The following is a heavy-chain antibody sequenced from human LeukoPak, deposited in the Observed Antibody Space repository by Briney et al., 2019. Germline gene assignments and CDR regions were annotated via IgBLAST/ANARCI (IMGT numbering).Heavy chain of an antibody. CDR2: INPNSGGT. D-gene: IGHD5-18*01. CDR3: ARDLKGYSFYYGMDV. CDR1: GYTFTGYY. V-gene: IGHV1-2*02. Sequence: ASVKVSCKASGYTFTGYYMHWVRQAPGQGLEWMGWINPNSGGTNYAQKFQGRVTMTGDTSISTAYMELSRLRSDDTAVYYCARDLKGYSFYYGMDVWGQGTTVTVSS. J-gene: IGHJ6*02.